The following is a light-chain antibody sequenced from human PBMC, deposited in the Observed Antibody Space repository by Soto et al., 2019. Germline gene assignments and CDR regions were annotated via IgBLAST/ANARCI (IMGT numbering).Light chain of an antibody. CDR2: GAS. Sequence: ESVLTQSPGTLSLSPGERATLSCRASQSVSSSYLAWYQQKPGQAPRLLIYGASSRATGIPDRFSGSGSGTDFTLTISGLEPEDVSVYYCYHYDRSPLTFGGGTKVEIK. CDR1: QSVSSSY. J-gene: IGKJ4*01. V-gene: IGKV3-20*01. CDR3: YHYDRSPLT.